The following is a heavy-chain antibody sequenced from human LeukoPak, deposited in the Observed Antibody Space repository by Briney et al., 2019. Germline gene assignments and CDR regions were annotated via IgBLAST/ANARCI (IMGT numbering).Heavy chain of an antibody. J-gene: IGHJ6*02. CDR3: ARCYRRSWSSSYGMDV. Sequence: GGSLRLSCAASGFTFSSYAMLWVRQAPGKGLEWVAVISYDGSNKYYADSVKGRFTISRDNSKNTLYLQMNSLRAEDTAVYYCARCYRRSWSSSYGMDVWGQGTTVTVSS. V-gene: IGHV3-30*04. D-gene: IGHD3-16*02. CDR1: GFTFSSYA. CDR2: ISYDGSNK.